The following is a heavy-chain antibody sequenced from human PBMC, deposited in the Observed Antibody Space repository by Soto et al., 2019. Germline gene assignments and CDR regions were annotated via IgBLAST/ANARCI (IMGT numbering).Heavy chain of an antibody. V-gene: IGHV1-69*04. D-gene: IGHD2-2*01. J-gene: IGHJ5*02. CDR3: ARGGAVVVPGAVDRHNWFDP. CDR2: VIPILGMA. Sequence: SVKVSCKAVGYIFTSYYIHWVRQAPGQGLEWMGRVIPILGMANYAQKFQGRVTITADKSTSTVYMELSSLRSEDTAVYYCARGGAVVVPGAVDRHNWFDPWGQGTLVTVSS. CDR1: GYIFTSYY.